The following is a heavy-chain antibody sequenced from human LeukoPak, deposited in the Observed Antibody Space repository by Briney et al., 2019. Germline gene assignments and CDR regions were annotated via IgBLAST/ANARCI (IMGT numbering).Heavy chain of an antibody. CDR2: IYSSGST. D-gene: IGHD3-16*01. CDR3: ARGLSWGSDAFNI. J-gene: IGHJ3*02. CDR1: GGFISGHY. V-gene: IGHV4-59*11. Sequence: SETLSLTCTVSGGFISGHYWSWIRQPPGMGLEWIGYIYSSGSTNYNPSLKSRLTMSLDTSKNQFSLKLSSVTAADTAVYYCARGLSWGSDAFNIWGQGTMVTVSS.